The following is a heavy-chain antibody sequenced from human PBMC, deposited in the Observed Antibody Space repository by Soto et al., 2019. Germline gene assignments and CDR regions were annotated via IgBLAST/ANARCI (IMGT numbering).Heavy chain of an antibody. CDR2: ININGGTT. CDR1: GFTFSSYT. CDR3: VKDRYVDY. V-gene: IGHV3-64D*06. Sequence: GGSLRLSCSASGFTFSSYTMHWVRQAPGKGLEYASSININGGTTYYADSVKGRFTISRDNSKNTLYLQMTSLRAEDTAIYYCVKDRYVDYWGQGTLVTVS. J-gene: IGHJ4*02.